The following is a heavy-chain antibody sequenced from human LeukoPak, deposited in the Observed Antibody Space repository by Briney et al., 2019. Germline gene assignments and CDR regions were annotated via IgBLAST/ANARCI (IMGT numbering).Heavy chain of an antibody. J-gene: IGHJ3*02. Sequence: ASVKVSCKASGYTFTGYGISWVRQAPGQGLEGMGWISAYNGNTNYAQKLRGRVTMTTDTSTSTAYMELRSLRSDDTAVYYCAREVPTTPSAFDIWGQGTMVTVSS. CDR1: GYTFTGYG. CDR2: ISAYNGNT. V-gene: IGHV1-18*01. D-gene: IGHD4-11*01. CDR3: AREVPTTPSAFDI.